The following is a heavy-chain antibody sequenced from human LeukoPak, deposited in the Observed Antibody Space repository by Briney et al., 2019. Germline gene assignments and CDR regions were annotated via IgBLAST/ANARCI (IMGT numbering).Heavy chain of an antibody. V-gene: IGHV4-59*01. CDR2: IYYSGST. Sequence: SETLSHTCTVSGGSISSYYWSWIRQPPGKGLEWIGYIYYSGSTNYNPSLKSRVTISVDTSKNQFSLKLSSVTAADTAVYYCARDKWGVRGRFFDIWGQGTMVTVSS. CDR3: ARDKWGVRGRFFDI. CDR1: GGSISSYY. J-gene: IGHJ3*02. D-gene: IGHD3-10*01.